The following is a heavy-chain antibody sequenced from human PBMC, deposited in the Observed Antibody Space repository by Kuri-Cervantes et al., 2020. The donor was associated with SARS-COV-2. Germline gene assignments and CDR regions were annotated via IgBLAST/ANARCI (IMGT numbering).Heavy chain of an antibody. Sequence: GGSLRLSCTASGFTFGDYAMSWVRQAPGKGLEWVGFIRSKAYGGTTEYAASVKGRFTISRDDSKSIAYLQMNSLKTEDTAAYYCSRLMYGSGSYYPLSYWGQGTLVTVSS. CDR1: GFTFGDYA. D-gene: IGHD3-10*01. V-gene: IGHV3-49*04. CDR3: SRLMYGSGSYYPLSY. CDR2: IRSKAYGGTT. J-gene: IGHJ4*02.